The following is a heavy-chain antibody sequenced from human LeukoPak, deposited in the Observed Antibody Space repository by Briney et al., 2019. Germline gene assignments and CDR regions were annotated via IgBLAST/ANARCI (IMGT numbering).Heavy chain of an antibody. V-gene: IGHV3-23*01. CDR2: ISGSGGST. CDR3: AKDIVVVPAASSGWDYFDY. J-gene: IGHJ4*02. Sequence: GGSLRLSCAASGFTFSSYAMSWVRQAPGKGLEWVSAISGSGGSTYYADSVKGRFTISRDNSKNTLYLQMNSLRAEDTAVYYCAKDIVVVPAASSGWDYFDYWGQGTLITVSS. D-gene: IGHD2-2*01. CDR1: GFTFSSYA.